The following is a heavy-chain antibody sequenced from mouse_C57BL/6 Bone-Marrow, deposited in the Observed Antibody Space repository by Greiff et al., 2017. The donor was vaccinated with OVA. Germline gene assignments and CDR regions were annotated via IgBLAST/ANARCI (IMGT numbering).Heavy chain of an antibody. J-gene: IGHJ2*01. CDR2: IWTGGGT. CDR1: GFSLTSYA. D-gene: IGHD2-3*01. Sequence: VQGVESGPGLVAPSQSLSITCTVSGFSLTSYAISWVRQPPGKGLEWLGVIWTGGGTNYNSALKSRLSISKDNSKSQVFLKMNSLQTDDTARYYCARIYDGYYEEGYFDYWGQGTTLTVSS. CDR3: ARIYDGYYEEGYFDY. V-gene: IGHV2-9-1*01.